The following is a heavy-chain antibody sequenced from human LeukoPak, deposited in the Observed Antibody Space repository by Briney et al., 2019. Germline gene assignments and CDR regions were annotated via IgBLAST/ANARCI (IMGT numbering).Heavy chain of an antibody. CDR1: GGTFSSYA. Sequence: PGSSVKVSCKASGGTFSSYAISWVRQAPGQGLEWMGRIIPIFGTANYAQKFQGRVTITTDESTSTAYMELSSLRSEDTAVYYCAGANYYDSSGYYFWFDPWGQGTLVTVSS. CDR2: IIPIFGTA. V-gene: IGHV1-69*05. CDR3: AGANYYDSSGYYFWFDP. J-gene: IGHJ5*02. D-gene: IGHD3-22*01.